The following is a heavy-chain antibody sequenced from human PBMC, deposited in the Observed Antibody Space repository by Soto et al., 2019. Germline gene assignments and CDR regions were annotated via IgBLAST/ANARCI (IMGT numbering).Heavy chain of an antibody. J-gene: IGHJ4*02. CDR3: AKYRRTDAEGYRLDF. CDR2: VYYTGSTST. D-gene: IGHD5-12*01. CDR1: GASINNYY. V-gene: IGHV4-59*01. Sequence: PSETLSLTCSVSGASINNYYWSWIRQPPGKGLEWIGYVYYTGSTSTKYNPSLQSRVAMSVDSSKNQFSLKLTSMTAADTAIYYCAKYRRTDAEGYRLDFWRPGTLVTVSS.